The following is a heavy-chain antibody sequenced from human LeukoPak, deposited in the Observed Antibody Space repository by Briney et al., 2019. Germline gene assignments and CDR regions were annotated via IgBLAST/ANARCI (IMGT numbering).Heavy chain of an antibody. D-gene: IGHD2-21*01. Sequence: PGGSLRLSCAASGFTYSSYWMGWVRQAPGKGLEWVANIKEDGSEKYYVDSVKGRFTISRDNARNSLYLQMNSLRAEDTAVYYCARGVGGADYWGQGTLVTVSS. CDR3: ARGVGGADY. CDR1: GFTYSSYW. V-gene: IGHV3-7*01. J-gene: IGHJ4*02. CDR2: IKEDGSEK.